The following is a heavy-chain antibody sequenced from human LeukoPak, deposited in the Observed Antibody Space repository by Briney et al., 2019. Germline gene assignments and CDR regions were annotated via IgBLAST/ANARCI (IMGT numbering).Heavy chain of an antibody. CDR2: IYYSGST. Sequence: PSQTLSLTCTVSGGSISSGGYYWSWIRQHPGKGLEWIGYIYYSGSTYYNPSLKSRVTISVDTSKNQFSLKLSSVTAADTAVYYCAKHYSGGQNWFDPWGQGTLVTVSS. V-gene: IGHV4-31*03. J-gene: IGHJ5*02. CDR3: AKHYSGGQNWFDP. D-gene: IGHD3-10*01. CDR1: GGSISSGGYY.